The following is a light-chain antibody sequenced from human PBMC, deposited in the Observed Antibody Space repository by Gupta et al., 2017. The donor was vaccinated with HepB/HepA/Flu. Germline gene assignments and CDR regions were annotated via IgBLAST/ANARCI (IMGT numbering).Light chain of an antibody. CDR3: QHQNSFPRT. J-gene: IGKJ2*02. Sequence: DIHITHSPSTLSASVGDRVTITCRASQSISMWLAWYQQKPGEAPKLLIYKASSLDSGVPSRFSGSGYGTEFTLTISSLQPDDSANYYCQHQNSFPRTFGQGTXLEIK. CDR1: QSISMW. V-gene: IGKV1-5*03. CDR2: KAS.